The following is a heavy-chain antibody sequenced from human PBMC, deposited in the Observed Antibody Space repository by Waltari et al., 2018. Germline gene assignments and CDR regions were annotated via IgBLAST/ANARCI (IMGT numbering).Heavy chain of an antibody. CDR3: ARTLDILTGYNL. CDR1: GFTFSSYW. Sequence: EVQLVESGGGLVQPGGSLRLSCAASGFTFSSYWMHWVRQAPGKGLVWVSRIKSDGSSTSYADSVKGRFTISRDNAKNTLYLQMNSLRAEDTAVYYCARTLDILTGYNLWGQGTLVTVSS. V-gene: IGHV3-74*01. CDR2: IKSDGSST. J-gene: IGHJ5*02. D-gene: IGHD3-9*01.